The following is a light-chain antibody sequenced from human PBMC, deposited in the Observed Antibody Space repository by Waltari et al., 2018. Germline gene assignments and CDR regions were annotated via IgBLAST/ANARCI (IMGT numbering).Light chain of an antibody. V-gene: IGLV3-19*01. CDR3: NSRDSSGNHVI. J-gene: IGLJ2*01. CDR2: AKN. CDR1: SLRRYF. Sequence: SSEVTQDPTVSVALGQTVRITCQGDSLRRYFASWYQQKAGQAPVLVIYAKNNRASGIQDRFSGSSSGNTASLTITGAQAEDEADYFCNSRDSSGNHVIFGGGTKLTVV.